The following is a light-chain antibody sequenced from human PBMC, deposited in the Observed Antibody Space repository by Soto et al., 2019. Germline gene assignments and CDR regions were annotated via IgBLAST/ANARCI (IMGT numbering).Light chain of an antibody. CDR2: GAS. CDR1: RSVDSN. Sequence: EIVMTQSPAPLSVSPGDGATLSCRATRSVDSNLAWYQQKPRQTPRILMYGASTRPTGIPARFSGSGSGTEFTLPIISLQSEDFAVYYCQQYNNWPPFTFGPGTKVDIK. V-gene: IGKV3D-15*01. J-gene: IGKJ3*01. CDR3: QQYNNWPPFT.